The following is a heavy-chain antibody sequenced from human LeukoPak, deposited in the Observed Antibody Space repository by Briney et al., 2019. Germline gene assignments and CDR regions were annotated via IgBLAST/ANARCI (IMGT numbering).Heavy chain of an antibody. CDR2: ISDSGGST. CDR3: ARRAGGYSHPYDY. D-gene: IGHD4-23*01. Sequence: GGSLRLSCAASGFTFSSYAMNWVRQAPGKGLEWVSVISDSGGSTYYADSVKGRFTISRDNSKNTLYLQMNSLRAEDTAVYYCARRAGGYSHPYDYWGQGILVTVSS. CDR1: GFTFSSYA. J-gene: IGHJ4*02. V-gene: IGHV3-23*01.